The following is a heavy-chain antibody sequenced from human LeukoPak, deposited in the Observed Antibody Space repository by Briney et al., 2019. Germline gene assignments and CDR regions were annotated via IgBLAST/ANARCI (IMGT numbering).Heavy chain of an antibody. V-gene: IGHV4-59*01. J-gene: IGHJ4*02. D-gene: IGHD5-12*01. Sequence: SETLSLTCTVSGGSISSYYWSWIRQPPVKALEWIGYIYYSGSTNYNPSLKSRVTISVDTSKNQFSLKLSSVTAADTAVYYCAREGHGYNTYRTKYYFDYWGQGTLVTVSS. CDR2: IYYSGST. CDR3: AREGHGYNTYRTKYYFDY. CDR1: GGSISSYY.